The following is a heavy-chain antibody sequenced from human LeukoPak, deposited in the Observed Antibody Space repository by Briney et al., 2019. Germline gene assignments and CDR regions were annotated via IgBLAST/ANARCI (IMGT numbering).Heavy chain of an antibody. Sequence: PGGSLRLSCAASGFTFGDYAMSWVRQAPGKGLEWVGFIRGKAYGGTTEYAASVKGRFTISRDDSKSIAYLQMNSLKTEDTAVYYCTSKTLTTDYYYYFMDVWGKGTTVTVSS. CDR3: TSKTLTTDYYYYFMDV. V-gene: IGHV3-49*04. CDR2: IRGKAYGGTT. D-gene: IGHD4-17*01. CDR1: GFTFGDYA. J-gene: IGHJ6*03.